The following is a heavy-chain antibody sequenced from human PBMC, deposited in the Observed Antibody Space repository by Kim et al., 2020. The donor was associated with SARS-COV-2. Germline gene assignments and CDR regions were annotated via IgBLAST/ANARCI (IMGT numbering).Heavy chain of an antibody. Sequence: SETLSLTCTVSGGSISSYYWSWIRQPPGKGLEWIGYIYYSGSTNYNPSLKSRVTISVDTSKNQFSLKLSSVTAADTAVYYCAREDSAVIQGYYYYYGMDVWGQGTTVTVSS. CDR3: AREDSAVIQGYYYYYGMDV. V-gene: IGHV4-59*13. D-gene: IGHD5-18*01. J-gene: IGHJ6*02. CDR2: IYYSGST. CDR1: GGSISSYY.